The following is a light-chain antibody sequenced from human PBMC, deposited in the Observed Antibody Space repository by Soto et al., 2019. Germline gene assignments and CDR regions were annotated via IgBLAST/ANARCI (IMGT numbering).Light chain of an antibody. V-gene: IGLV1-51*02. CDR1: SSNIGNNY. CDR3: GTWDSSLSAGFYV. J-gene: IGLJ1*01. CDR2: ENN. Sequence: QSVLTQPPSVSAAPGQKVTISCSGSSSNIGNNYVSWYQQLPGTAPKLLIYENNKRPSGIPDRFSGSKSGTSATLGITGLQTGDEADYYCGTWDSSLSAGFYVXGTGTKVTVL.